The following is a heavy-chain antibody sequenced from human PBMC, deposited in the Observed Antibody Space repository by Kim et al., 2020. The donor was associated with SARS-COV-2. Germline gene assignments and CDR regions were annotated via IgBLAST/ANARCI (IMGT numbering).Heavy chain of an antibody. CDR3: LGGFYFDY. D-gene: IGHD3-16*01. V-gene: IGHV1-3*01. Sequence: ASVKVSCKTSGHIFTRDSIHWVRQAPGQGLEWMGGIDCGNGNTIYSQKFQGRVTFTTDTSASTAYMELSLLRSEDSAVYYCLGGFYFDYWGQGTLVTVSS. CDR1: GHIFTRDS. J-gene: IGHJ4*02. CDR2: IDCGNGNT.